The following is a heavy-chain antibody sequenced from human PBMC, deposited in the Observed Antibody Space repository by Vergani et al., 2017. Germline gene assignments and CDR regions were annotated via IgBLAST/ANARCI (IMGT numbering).Heavy chain of an antibody. CDR3: AREGVDSNSPFEY. CDR1: GGSFSGYY. D-gene: IGHD6-6*01. V-gene: IGHV4-34*11. J-gene: IGHJ4*02. Sequence: QVQLQQWGAGLLKPSETLSLTCAVYGGSFSGYYWSWIRQPPGKGLEWIGYIYYSGTTNYNPSLKSRVTISVDTSKNQFSLKLSSVTAADTVVYYCAREGVDSNSPFEYWGQGTLVTVSS. CDR2: IYYSGTT.